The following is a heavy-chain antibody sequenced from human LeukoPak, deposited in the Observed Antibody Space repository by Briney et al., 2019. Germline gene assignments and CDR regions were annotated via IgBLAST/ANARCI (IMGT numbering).Heavy chain of an antibody. J-gene: IGHJ4*02. CDR2: IKQDGSEK. CDR3: ARDGYDSSGYRDYYFDY. Sequence: GGSLRLSCAASGFTFSSYWMSWVRQAPGKGLEWVANIKQDGSEKYYVDSVKGRFTISRDNAKNPLYLQMNSLRAEDTAVYYCARDGYDSSGYRDYYFDYWGQGTLVTVSS. CDR1: GFTFSSYW. V-gene: IGHV3-7*01. D-gene: IGHD3-22*01.